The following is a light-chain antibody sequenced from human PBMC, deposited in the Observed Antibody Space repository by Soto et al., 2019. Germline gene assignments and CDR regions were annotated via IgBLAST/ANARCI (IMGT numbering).Light chain of an antibody. CDR3: QQRSIWPLT. CDR2: GAS. Sequence: EIVLTQSPGTLSLSPGERATLSCRASQSVSSRSLAWYQQKPGQAPRLLISGASNRATGIPDRFSGSGSGTDFTLTISNLEPEDSAVYYCQQRSIWPLTFGGGTKVDIK. CDR1: QSVSSRS. J-gene: IGKJ4*01. V-gene: IGKV3D-20*02.